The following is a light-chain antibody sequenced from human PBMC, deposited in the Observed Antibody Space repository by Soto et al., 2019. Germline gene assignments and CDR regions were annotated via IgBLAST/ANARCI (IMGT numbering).Light chain of an antibody. CDR1: SSDVGAYKY. V-gene: IGLV2-8*01. Sequence: QSALTQPPSASGSPGQSVTISCTGTSSDVGAYKYVSWYQQYPGKAPKLMIYEVTKRPSGVPDRFSGSKSGNTAYLTVSGLQAEDEDDYYCTSYVGNDIWVFGGGTKLTVL. CDR2: EVT. J-gene: IGLJ3*02. CDR3: TSYVGNDIWV.